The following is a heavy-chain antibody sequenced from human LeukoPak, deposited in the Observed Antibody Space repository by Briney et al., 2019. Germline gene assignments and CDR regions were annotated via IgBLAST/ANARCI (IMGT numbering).Heavy chain of an antibody. J-gene: IGHJ3*02. V-gene: IGHV3-21*01. CDR3: ARDSGSPQDAFDI. CDR1: GFTFSSYS. D-gene: IGHD6-13*01. CDR2: ISSGSSFI. Sequence: PGGSLRLSCAASGFTFSSYSMNWVRQAPGKGLEWVSSISSGSSFIYYADSVKGRFTISRDNAKNSLYLQMNSLRAEDTAVYYCARDSGSPQDAFDIWGQGTMVTVPS.